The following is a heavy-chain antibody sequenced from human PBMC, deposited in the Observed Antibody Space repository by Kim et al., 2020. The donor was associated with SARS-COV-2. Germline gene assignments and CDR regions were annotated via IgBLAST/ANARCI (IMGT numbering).Heavy chain of an antibody. CDR2: TT. V-gene: IGHV3-15*01. D-gene: IGHD1-1*01. Sequence: TTDYAAPVKGRFTIARDDSQNTLYLQMNSLKTEDAAVYYCTTHTQITKDLWGRGTLVTVSS. CDR3: TTHTQITKDL. J-gene: IGHJ2*01.